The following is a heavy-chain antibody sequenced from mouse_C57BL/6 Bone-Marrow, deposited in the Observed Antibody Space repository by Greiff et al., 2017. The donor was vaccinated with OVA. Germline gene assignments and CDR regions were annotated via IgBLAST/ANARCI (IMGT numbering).Heavy chain of an antibody. CDR1: GYAFTNYL. D-gene: IGHD1-1*02. J-gene: IGHJ1*03. V-gene: IGHV1-54*01. Sequence: QVQLQQSGAELVRPGTSVKVSCKASGYAFTNYLIEWVKQRPGQGLEWIGVINPGSGGTNYNEKFKGKATLTADNSSSTAYMQLSSLTSEDSAVYFCARTGNWYFDVWGTGTTVTVSS. CDR3: ARTGNWYFDV. CDR2: INPGSGGT.